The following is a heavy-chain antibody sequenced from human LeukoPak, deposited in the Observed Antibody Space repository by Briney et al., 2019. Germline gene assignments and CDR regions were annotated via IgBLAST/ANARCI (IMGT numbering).Heavy chain of an antibody. CDR2: IYNSGNT. V-gene: IGHV4-39*07. CDR3: ARDPRYCSGISCYPTWFDP. CDR1: GGSISSTSHY. Sequence: SETLSLTCTVSGGSISSTSHYWGWIRQPPGKGLEWIGSIYNSGNTYYNPSLKSRVTISADTSKNQFSLKVNSVTAADTAVYYCARDPRYCSGISCYPTWFDPWGQGTLVTVSS. D-gene: IGHD2-15*01. J-gene: IGHJ5*02.